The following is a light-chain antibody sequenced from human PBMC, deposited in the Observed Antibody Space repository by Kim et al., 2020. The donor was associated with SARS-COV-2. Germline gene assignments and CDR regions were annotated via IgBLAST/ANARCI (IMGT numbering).Light chain of an antibody. CDR2: AAS. Sequence: DIQMTQSPSSLSASVGDRVTITCRAGQSIKDYLNWYQQKPGKAPKLLIYAASSLQTGVPSRFSGSGSGTNFALTISSLEPEDFVTYYCQQSYTTPWTFGQGTKVDIK. V-gene: IGKV1-39*01. CDR1: QSIKDY. CDR3: QQSYTTPWT. J-gene: IGKJ1*01.